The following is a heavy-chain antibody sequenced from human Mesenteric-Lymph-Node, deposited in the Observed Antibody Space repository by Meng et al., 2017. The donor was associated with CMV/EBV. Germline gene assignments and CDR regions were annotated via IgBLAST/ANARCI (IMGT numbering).Heavy chain of an antibody. CDR1: GISVSSNY. V-gene: IGHV3-23*03. J-gene: IGHJ4*02. D-gene: IGHD2-2*01. Sequence: GESLKISCAASGISVSSNYMNWVRQAPGKGLEWVSGVYSRGSDTYYADSVKGRFTISRDTSKNTLYLQMNSLRAEDTAVYYCAKSDCSSATCYTVYFDYWGQGTLVTVSS. CDR2: VYSRGSDT. CDR3: AKSDCSSATCYTVYFDY.